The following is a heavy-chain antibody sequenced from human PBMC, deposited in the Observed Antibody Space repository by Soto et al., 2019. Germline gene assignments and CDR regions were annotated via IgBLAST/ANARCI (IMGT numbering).Heavy chain of an antibody. CDR2: INPNSGGT. Sequence: ASVKVSCKASGYTFTGYYMHWVRQAPGQGLEWMGWINPNSGGTNYAQKFQGWVTMTRDTSISTAYMELSRLRSDDTAVYYCAREPAFDYYDSSGFSYYFDYWGQGTLVTVSS. J-gene: IGHJ4*02. CDR1: GYTFTGYY. CDR3: AREPAFDYYDSSGFSYYFDY. D-gene: IGHD3-22*01. V-gene: IGHV1-2*04.